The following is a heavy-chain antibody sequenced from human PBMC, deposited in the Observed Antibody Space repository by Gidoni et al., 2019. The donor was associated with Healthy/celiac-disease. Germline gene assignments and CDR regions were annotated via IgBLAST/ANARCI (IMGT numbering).Heavy chain of an antibody. CDR3: ARDPWYYSYGYYFDY. V-gene: IGHV3-30-3*01. J-gene: IGHJ4*02. D-gene: IGHD5-18*01. CDR2: ISYDGSNK. CDR1: GLTFSSYA. Sequence: QVQLVESGGGVVQPGRSLRLSCAASGLTFSSYAMHWVRQAPGKGLEWVAVISYDGSNKYYADSVKGRFTISRDNSKNTLYLQMNSLRAEDTAVYYCARDPWYYSYGYYFDYWGQGTLVTVSS.